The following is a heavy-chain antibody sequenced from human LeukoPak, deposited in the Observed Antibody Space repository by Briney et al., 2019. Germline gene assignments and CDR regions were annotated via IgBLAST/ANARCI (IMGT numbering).Heavy chain of an antibody. CDR2: IYHSGST. CDR1: GYFISSDYY. V-gene: IGHV4-38-2*01. Sequence: SETLSLTCAVSGYFISSDYYWGWIRQPPGKGLEWIGSIYHSGSTYYNPSLKRRVTISVDTSKNQFSLKLSSVTAADTAVYYCARSFTFDYMDVWGKGTTVTVSS. J-gene: IGHJ6*03. CDR3: ARSFTFDYMDV. D-gene: IGHD2/OR15-2a*01.